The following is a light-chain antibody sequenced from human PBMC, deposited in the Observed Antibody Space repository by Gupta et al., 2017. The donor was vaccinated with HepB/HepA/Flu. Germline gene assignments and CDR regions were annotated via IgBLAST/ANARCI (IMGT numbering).Light chain of an antibody. CDR2: DAS. V-gene: IGKV3-11*01. J-gene: IGKJ5*01. CDR3: QQHSNWPPFT. CDR1: QSVRSY. Sequence: EIVLTQSPATLSLSPGERATLACRASQSVRSYLAWYQQKPGQAPRLLIYDASNRDTGIPARFSGSGFGTDFSLTISNREPEDFAVYYCQQHSNWPPFTFGQGTPVEIK.